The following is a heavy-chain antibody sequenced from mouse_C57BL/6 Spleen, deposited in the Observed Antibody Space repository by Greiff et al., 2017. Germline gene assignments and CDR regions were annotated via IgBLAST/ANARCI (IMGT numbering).Heavy chain of an antibody. Sequence: QVQLQQPGAELVRPGSSVKLSCKASGYTFTSYWMHWVKQRPIQGLEWIGNIDPSDSETHYNQKFKDKATLTVDKSSSTAYMQLSSLTSEDSAVYYCARWGIYDGYFFDYWGQGTTLTVSS. J-gene: IGHJ2*01. CDR1: GYTFTSYW. CDR2: IDPSDSET. CDR3: ARWGIYDGYFFDY. D-gene: IGHD2-3*01. V-gene: IGHV1-52*01.